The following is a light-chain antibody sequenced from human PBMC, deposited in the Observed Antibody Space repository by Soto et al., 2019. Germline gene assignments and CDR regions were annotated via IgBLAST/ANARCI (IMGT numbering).Light chain of an antibody. J-gene: IGKJ1*01. CDR3: QHYPSYSEA. Sequence: DIQMTQSASTLSWSVGARVTITGGAGQTISRWWAWYQQKPAKATKLPIYPASTLNSGVKSRFSGSGSGTDFTLTISSLQPDDFATYYCQHYPSYSEAFRQGTQVDI. CDR2: PAS. V-gene: IGKV1-5*03. CDR1: QTISRW.